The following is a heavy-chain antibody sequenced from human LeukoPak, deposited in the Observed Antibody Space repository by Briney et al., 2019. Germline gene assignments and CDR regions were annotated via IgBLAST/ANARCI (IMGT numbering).Heavy chain of an antibody. Sequence: PGGSLRLSCAASGFTFSSYSMNWVRQAPGKGLEWVSSISSSSSYIYYADSVKGRFTISRDNSKNTLYLQMNSLRAEDTAVYYCAKDLGDYYGSGSYLEPPHYWGQGTLVTVSS. V-gene: IGHV3-21*04. CDR2: ISSSSSYI. D-gene: IGHD3-10*01. CDR3: AKDLGDYYGSGSYLEPPHY. CDR1: GFTFSSYS. J-gene: IGHJ4*02.